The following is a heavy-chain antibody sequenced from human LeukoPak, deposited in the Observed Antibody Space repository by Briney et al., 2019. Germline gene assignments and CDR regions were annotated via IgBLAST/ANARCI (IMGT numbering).Heavy chain of an antibody. CDR3: ARQWDYYYGMDV. V-gene: IGHV4-59*08. CDR2: IYYSGST. CDR1: GGSINSYY. Sequence: PSETLSLTCTVSGGSINSYYWNWIRQPPGKGLEWIGYIYYSGSTNYNPSLKSRVTISVDTSKNQFSLKLISVTDADTAVYYCARQWDYYYGMDVWGQGTTVTVSS. D-gene: IGHD1-26*01. J-gene: IGHJ6*02.